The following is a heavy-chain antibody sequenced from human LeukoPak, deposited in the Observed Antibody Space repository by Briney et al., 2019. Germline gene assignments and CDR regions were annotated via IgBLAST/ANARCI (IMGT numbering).Heavy chain of an antibody. J-gene: IGHJ4*02. V-gene: IGHV3-66*01. D-gene: IGHD5-18*01. CDR1: GFTVSSNY. CDR2: IYSGGST. CDR3: ARAEGYSYGYLGFDY. Sequence: GVSLRLSCAASGFTVSSNYMSWARQAPGKGLEWVSVIYSGGSTYYADSVKGRFTISRDNTKNTLYLQMNSLRAEDTAVYYCARAEGYSYGYLGFDYWGQGTLVTVSS.